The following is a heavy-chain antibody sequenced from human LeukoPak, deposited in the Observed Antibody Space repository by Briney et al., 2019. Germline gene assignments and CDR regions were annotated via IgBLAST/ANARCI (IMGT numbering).Heavy chain of an antibody. CDR1: GFTVSSNY. V-gene: IGHV3-66*01. J-gene: IGHJ6*03. CDR2: IYSGGST. CDR3: ARSVLWFGELFYYMDV. Sequence: GGSLRLSCAASGFTVSSNYMSWVRQAPGKGLEWVSVIYSGGSTYYADSVKGRFTISRDNSKNTLYLQMNSLRAEDTAVYYCARSVLWFGELFYYMDVWGKGTTVTVSS. D-gene: IGHD3-10*01.